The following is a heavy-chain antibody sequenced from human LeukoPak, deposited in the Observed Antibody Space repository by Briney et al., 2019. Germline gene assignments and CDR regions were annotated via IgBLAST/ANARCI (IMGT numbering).Heavy chain of an antibody. CDR2: ISYDGSNK. Sequence: PGGSLRLSCAASGFTFSSYAMHWVRQAPGKGLEWVAVISYDGSNKYYADSVKGRFTISRDNSKNTLYLQMNSLRAEDTAVYYCAMVRGVITGPFDYWGQGTLVTVSS. D-gene: IGHD3-10*01. J-gene: IGHJ4*02. V-gene: IGHV3-30-3*01. CDR1: GFTFSSYA. CDR3: AMVRGVITGPFDY.